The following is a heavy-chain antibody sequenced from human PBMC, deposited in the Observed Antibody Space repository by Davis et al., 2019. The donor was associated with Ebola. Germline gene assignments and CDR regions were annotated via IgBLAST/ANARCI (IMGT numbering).Heavy chain of an antibody. CDR3: ARGGDSGYDYFDY. CDR1: GGSISSYY. J-gene: IGHJ4*02. CDR2: IYYSGST. V-gene: IGHV4-59*01. Sequence: MPGGSLRLSCTVSGGSISSYYWSWIRQPPGKGLEWIGYIYYSGSTNYNPSLKSRVTISVDTSKNQFSLKLSSVTAADTAVYYCARGGDSGYDYFDYWGQGTLVTVSS. D-gene: IGHD5-12*01.